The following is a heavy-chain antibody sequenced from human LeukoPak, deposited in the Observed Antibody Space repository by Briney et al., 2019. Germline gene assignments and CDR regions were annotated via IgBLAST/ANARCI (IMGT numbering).Heavy chain of an antibody. J-gene: IGHJ6*03. CDR3: AREFYDSSGYYYYYYYMDV. V-gene: IGHV3-20*04. Sequence: GGSLRLSCAASGFTFDDYGMSWVRQAPGKGLGWVSGINWNGGSTGYADSVKGRFTISRDNAKNSLYLQMNSLRAEDTALYYCAREFYDSSGYYYYYYYMDVWGKGTTVTVSS. CDR2: INWNGGST. CDR1: GFTFDDYG. D-gene: IGHD3-22*01.